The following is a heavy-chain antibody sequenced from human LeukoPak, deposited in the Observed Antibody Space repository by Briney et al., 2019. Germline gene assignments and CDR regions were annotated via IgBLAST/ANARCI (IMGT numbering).Heavy chain of an antibody. CDR2: MNPNSGNT. CDR3: ASSSIAVAGNFDY. J-gene: IGHJ4*02. V-gene: IGHV1-8*01. Sequence: ASVKVSCKASGYTFTSYDINWVRQATGQGLEWMGWMNPNSGNTGYAQKFQGRVTMTRNTSISTAYMELSSLRSEDTAVYYCASSSIAVAGNFDYGGQGTLVTVSS. CDR1: GYTFTSYD. D-gene: IGHD6-19*01.